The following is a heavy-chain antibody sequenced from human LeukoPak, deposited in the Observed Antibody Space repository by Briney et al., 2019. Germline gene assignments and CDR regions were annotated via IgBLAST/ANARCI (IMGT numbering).Heavy chain of an antibody. V-gene: IGHV1-2*06. J-gene: IGHJ3*02. CDR3: ARDPRAHDAFDI. Sequence: ASVKVSCKASGYTFTGYYMHWVRQAPGQGLEWVGRINPNSGGTNYAQKFQGRVTMTRDTSISTAYMELSRLRSDDTAVYYCARDPRAHDAFDIWGQGTMVTVSS. D-gene: IGHD5-24*01. CDR1: GYTFTGYY. CDR2: INPNSGGT.